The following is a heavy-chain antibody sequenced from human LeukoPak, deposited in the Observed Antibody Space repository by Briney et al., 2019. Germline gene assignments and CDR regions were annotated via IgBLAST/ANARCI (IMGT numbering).Heavy chain of an antibody. J-gene: IGHJ5*02. CDR1: GYTFTRYG. Sequence: ASVKVSCKASGYTFTRYGISWVRQAPGQGLEWIGWISDHTGNTKYAQKVQGRVTMTTDTSTSTAYMELSSLRSEDTAIYYCAKETPNTGWFDPWGQGTLVTVSS. CDR2: ISDHTGNT. CDR3: AKETPNTGWFDP. V-gene: IGHV1-18*01. D-gene: IGHD1-14*01.